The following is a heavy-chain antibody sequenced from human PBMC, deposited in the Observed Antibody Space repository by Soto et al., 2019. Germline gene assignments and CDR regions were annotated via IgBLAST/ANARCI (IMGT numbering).Heavy chain of an antibody. V-gene: IGHV1-69*06. CDR3: ARESGYCTNGVCYTEDY. D-gene: IGHD2-8*01. J-gene: IGHJ4*02. CDR2: IIPIFGTA. CDR1: GGTFSSYA. Sequence: QVQLVQSGAEVKKPGSSVKVSCKASGGTFSSYAISWVRQAPGQGLEWMGGIIPIFGTANYAQKFQGRVTITADKYTSTAYMELSSLRSEDTAVYYCARESGYCTNGVCYTEDYWGQGTLVTVSS.